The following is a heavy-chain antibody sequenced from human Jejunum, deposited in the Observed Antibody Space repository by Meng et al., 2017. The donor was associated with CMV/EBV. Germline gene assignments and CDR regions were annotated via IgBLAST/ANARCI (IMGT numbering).Heavy chain of an antibody. V-gene: IGHV4-31*02. J-gene: IGHJ6*02. CDR2: IYQSGKT. CDR3: ARTGGPYYDFWSGDYSNHFYGMDV. D-gene: IGHD3-3*01. Sequence: WGWIRQHPGKGLEWIGYIYQSGKTYYNPSLESRVTISVDTSNNQLSLEVTSVTAADTAVYYCARTGGPYYDFWSGDYSNHFYGMDVWGQGTTVTVSS.